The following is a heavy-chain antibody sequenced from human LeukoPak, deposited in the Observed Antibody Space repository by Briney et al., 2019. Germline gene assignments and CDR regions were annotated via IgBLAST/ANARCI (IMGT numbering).Heavy chain of an antibody. Sequence: GGSLRLSCAASGFTFSSYAMSWVRQAPGKGLEWVSAIGGSGGSTYYADSVKGRFTISRDNSKNTLYLQMNNLRGEDTAEYYCAKDMELASWGQGTLVTVSS. CDR1: GFTFSSYA. CDR2: IGGSGGST. CDR3: AKDMELAS. D-gene: IGHD1-26*01. V-gene: IGHV3-23*01. J-gene: IGHJ5*02.